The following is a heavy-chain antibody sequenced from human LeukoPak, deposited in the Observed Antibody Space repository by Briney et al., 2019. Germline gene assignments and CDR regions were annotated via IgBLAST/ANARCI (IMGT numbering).Heavy chain of an antibody. CDR2: ISGSGGST. J-gene: IGHJ3*02. D-gene: IGHD6-19*01. CDR3: ASRRSGWPNDAFDI. V-gene: IGHV3-23*01. CDR1: GFTFSSYA. Sequence: PGGSLRLSCAASGFTFSSYAMSWVRQAPGKGLEWVSAISGSGGSTYYADSVKGRFTISRDNVKNVVYLQMNSLTPEDTALYYRASRRSGWPNDAFDIWGQGTMVTVTS.